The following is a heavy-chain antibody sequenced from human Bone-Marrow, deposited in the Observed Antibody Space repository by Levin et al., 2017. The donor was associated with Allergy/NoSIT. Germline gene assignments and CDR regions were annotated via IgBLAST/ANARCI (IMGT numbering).Heavy chain of an antibody. CDR1: GFTFSSYA. Sequence: GESLKISCAASGFTFSSYAMSWVRQAPGKGLGWVSSIGTSGDTYYADSVKGRFTISRDNSKNTLSLQMNSLRAEDTAIYYCAKNFPGEVIDYWGQGTLVTVSS. CDR3: AKNFPGEVIDY. V-gene: IGHV3-23*01. J-gene: IGHJ4*02. CDR2: IGTSGDT. D-gene: IGHD3-16*01.